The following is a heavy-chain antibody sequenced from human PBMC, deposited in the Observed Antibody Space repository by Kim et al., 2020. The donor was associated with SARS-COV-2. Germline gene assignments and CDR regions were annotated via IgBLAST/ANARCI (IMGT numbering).Heavy chain of an antibody. V-gene: IGHV3-7*01. CDR3: AKRDGAYHYYYGKDV. CDR2: IKHDGNEK. J-gene: IGHJ6*02. Sequence: GGSLRLSCVASGFTFGDYWMTWVRLAPGKGLEWVASIKHDGNEKYYVDSVKGRFTISRDNAKNSLYLQMNSLRAEDTAVYYCAKRDGAYHYYYGKDVWGQGTTVTVSS. CDR1: GFTFGDYW. D-gene: IGHD3-16*01.